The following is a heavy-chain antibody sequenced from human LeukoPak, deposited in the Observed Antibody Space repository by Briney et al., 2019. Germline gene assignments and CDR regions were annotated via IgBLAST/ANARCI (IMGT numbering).Heavy chain of an antibody. CDR1: GFTVSSNY. J-gene: IGHJ4*02. CDR2: IYSGGST. Sequence: GGSLRLSCAASGFTVSSNYMSWVRQAPGKGLEWVSVIYSGGSTYYADSVKGRFTISRDNSKNTLYLQMNSLRAEDTAVYYCARATYYDFWSGYSPQGDYFDYWGQGTLVTVSS. CDR3: ARATYYDFWSGYSPQGDYFDY. V-gene: IGHV3-53*01. D-gene: IGHD3-3*01.